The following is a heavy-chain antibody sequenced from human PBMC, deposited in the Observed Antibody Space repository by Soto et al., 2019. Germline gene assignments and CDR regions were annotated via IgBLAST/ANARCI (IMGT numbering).Heavy chain of an antibody. CDR2: INTYNGNT. CDR1: GYTFTRYG. Sequence: QVQLVQSGAEVKNPGASVTVSCKASGYTFTRYGIGWARQAPGQGLEWMGWINTYNGNTKYAQNVQGRVTLTTDTPTRTAYMERMRLRSTDTATDYCATVDVYGPHCPQDVWGQGTTVIVAS. J-gene: IGHJ6*02. V-gene: IGHV1-18*01. CDR3: ATVDVYGPHCPQDV. D-gene: IGHD3-16*01.